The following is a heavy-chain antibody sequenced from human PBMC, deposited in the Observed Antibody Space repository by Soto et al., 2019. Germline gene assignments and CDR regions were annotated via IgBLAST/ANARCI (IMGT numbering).Heavy chain of an antibody. J-gene: IGHJ4*02. CDR2: IIPIFGTA. CDR3: AGLPRGGQGNY. CDR1: GGTFSSYA. D-gene: IGHD2-15*01. Sequence: ASVKVSCKASGGTFSSYAISWVRQAPGQGLEWMGGIIPIFGTANYAQKFQGRVTITADESTSTAYMELSSLRSEDTAVYYCAGLPRGGQGNYWGQGTLVTVSS. V-gene: IGHV1-69*13.